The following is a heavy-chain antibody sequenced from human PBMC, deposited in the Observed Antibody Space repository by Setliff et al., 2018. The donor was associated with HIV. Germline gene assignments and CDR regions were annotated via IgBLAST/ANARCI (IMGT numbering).Heavy chain of an antibody. CDR2: IGWNGDTT. Sequence: GGSLRLSCAASGFTFDDYGMSWVRQAPGKGLEWVSGIGWNGDTTGYADSVKGRFTISRDNSKNTLYLQMNSLRAEDTAVYYCAKDPRAAVATICDYWGQGTLVTVSS. V-gene: IGHV3-20*04. J-gene: IGHJ4*02. CDR3: AKDPRAAVATICDY. D-gene: IGHD5-12*01. CDR1: GFTFDDYG.